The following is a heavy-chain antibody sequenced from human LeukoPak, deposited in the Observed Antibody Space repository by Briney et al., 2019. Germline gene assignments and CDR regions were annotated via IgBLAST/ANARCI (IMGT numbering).Heavy chain of an antibody. CDR3: ARTTEGGYTYGYFYYYYMDV. D-gene: IGHD5-18*01. CDR2: IYYSGST. V-gene: IGHV4-59*01. CDR1: GGSNSRYY. Sequence: PSETLSLTCTVSGGSNSRYYWSWIRQPPGKGLEWIGYIYYSGSTNYNPSLESRVTISVDTSKNQFSLKLTSVTAADTAVYYCARTTEGGYTYGYFYYYYMDVWGKGTTVTISS. J-gene: IGHJ6*03.